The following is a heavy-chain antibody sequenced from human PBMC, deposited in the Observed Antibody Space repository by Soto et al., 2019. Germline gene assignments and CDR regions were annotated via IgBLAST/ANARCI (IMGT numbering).Heavy chain of an antibody. CDR2: INHSGST. V-gene: IGHV4-34*01. J-gene: IGHJ6*02. Sequence: LSETLSLTCAVSGGSFSGYYWSWIRQPPGKGLEWIGEINHSGSTNYNPSLKRRVTISVDTSKIQFSLKLSSVTAADTAVYYCARAGGGSYYDSSGYYPYYYYGMDVWGQGTTVT. CDR3: ARAGGGSYYDSSGYYPYYYYGMDV. D-gene: IGHD3-22*01. CDR1: GGSFSGYY.